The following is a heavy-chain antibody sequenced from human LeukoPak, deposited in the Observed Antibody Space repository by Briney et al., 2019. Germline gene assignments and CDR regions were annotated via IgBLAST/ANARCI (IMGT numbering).Heavy chain of an antibody. CDR2: INHSGST. J-gene: IGHJ6*02. Sequence: SETLSLTCAVYGGSFSGYYWSWIRRPPGKGLEWIGEINHSGSTNYNPSLKSRVTISVDTSKNQFSLKLSSVTAADTAVYYCASRGSSGHYYYGMDVWGQGTTVTVSS. CDR1: GGSFSGYY. V-gene: IGHV4-34*01. CDR3: ASRGSSGHYYYGMDV. D-gene: IGHD3-22*01.